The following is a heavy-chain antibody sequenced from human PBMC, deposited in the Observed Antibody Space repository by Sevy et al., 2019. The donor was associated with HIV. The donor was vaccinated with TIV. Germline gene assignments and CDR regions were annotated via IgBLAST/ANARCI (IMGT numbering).Heavy chain of an antibody. CDR1: GFTFSIYY. J-gene: IGHJ4*01. V-gene: IGHV3-7*01. CDR3: ARYGGYIDH. D-gene: IGHD2-15*01. CDR2: IKSDGSDK. Sequence: GGSLRLSCAASGFTFSIYYMTWARQAPGKGLEWVANIKSDGSDKYYVDSVKGRFTISRDNAKNSLYLQMNSLTAKDTAVYYCARYGGYIDHWGHGTLVTVSS.